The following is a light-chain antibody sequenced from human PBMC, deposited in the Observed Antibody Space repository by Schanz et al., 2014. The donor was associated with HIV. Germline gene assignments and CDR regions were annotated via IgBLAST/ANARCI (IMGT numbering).Light chain of an antibody. CDR2: AAS. Sequence: DIQLTQSPSSLSASVGDRVTITCRASQRISSNLNWYQQKPGKAPKLLIYAASSLQSGVPSRFSGSGSGTHFTLTISSLQPEDVATYYCQRYNIAPLTFGGGTRVDIK. V-gene: IGKV1-39*01. CDR1: QRISSN. CDR3: QRYNIAPLT. J-gene: IGKJ4*01.